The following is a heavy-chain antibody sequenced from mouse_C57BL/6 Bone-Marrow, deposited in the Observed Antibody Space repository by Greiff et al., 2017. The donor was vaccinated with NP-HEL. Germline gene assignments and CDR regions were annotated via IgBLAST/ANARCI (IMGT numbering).Heavy chain of an antibody. V-gene: IGHV1-80*01. CDR2: IYPGDGDT. D-gene: IGHD1-1*01. CDR3: ARGGITTVPAWFAY. Sequence: VKLMESGAELVKPGASVKISCKASGYAFSSYWMNWVKQRPGKGLEWIGQIYPGDGDTNYNGKFKGKATLTADKSSSTAYMQLSSLTSEDSAVYFCARGGITTVPAWFAYWGQGTLVTVSA. J-gene: IGHJ3*01. CDR1: GYAFSSYW.